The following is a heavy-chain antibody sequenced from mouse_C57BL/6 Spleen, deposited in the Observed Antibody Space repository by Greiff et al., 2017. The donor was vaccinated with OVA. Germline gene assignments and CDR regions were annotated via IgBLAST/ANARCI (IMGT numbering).Heavy chain of an antibody. J-gene: IGHJ2*01. CDR2: IDPSDSYT. D-gene: IGHD3-2*02. V-gene: IGHV1-69*01. CDR1: GYTFTSYW. CDR3: ARKAPYFDY. Sequence: QVQLQQPGAELVMPGASVKLSCKASGYTFTSYWMHWVKQRPGQGLEWIGEIDPSDSYTNYNQKFKGKSTLTVDKSSSTAYMQLSSLTSEDSAVYYCARKAPYFDYWGQGTTLTVSS.